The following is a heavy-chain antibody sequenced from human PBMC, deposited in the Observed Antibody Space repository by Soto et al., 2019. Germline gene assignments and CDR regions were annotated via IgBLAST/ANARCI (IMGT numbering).Heavy chain of an antibody. Sequence: LRLSCAASGFTFSSYGMSWVRQAPGKGLEWVSSISGRGGNTYYADSVKGRFTISRDNSKNTLYLQMDSLRVEDTAVYYCAKERTVTTADFDYWGQGTLVTVSS. V-gene: IGHV3-23*01. CDR2: ISGRGGNT. J-gene: IGHJ4*02. CDR3: AKERTVTTADFDY. D-gene: IGHD4-4*01. CDR1: GFTFSSYG.